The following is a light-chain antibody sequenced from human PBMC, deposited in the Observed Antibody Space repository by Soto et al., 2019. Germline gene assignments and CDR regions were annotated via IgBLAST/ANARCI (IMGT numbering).Light chain of an antibody. CDR1: QSVSSSY. Sequence: VMTQSPATLSLSPGDSATLSCRASQSVSSSYLAWYQQKPGQAPSLLIYDTSSRATGIQDRFSGSGSGTEFTLTISRLEPEDFAVYYCQQYGRSGTCGQGTKVDIK. V-gene: IGKV3-20*01. CDR2: DTS. CDR3: QQYGRSGT. J-gene: IGKJ1*01.